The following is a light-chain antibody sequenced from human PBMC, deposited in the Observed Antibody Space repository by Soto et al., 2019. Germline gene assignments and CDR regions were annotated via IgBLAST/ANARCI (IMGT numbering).Light chain of an antibody. CDR3: QSYDSSLSGHV. Sequence: QSVLTQPPSVSGAPGQRVTISCTGSSSNIGAGYDVHWYQQLPGTAPKLLFYGNSNRPSGVPDRFSGSKSGTSASLAITGLQAEDEADYYCQSYDSSLSGHVFGTGTQLTVL. CDR2: GNS. V-gene: IGLV1-40*01. CDR1: SSNIGAGYD. J-gene: IGLJ1*01.